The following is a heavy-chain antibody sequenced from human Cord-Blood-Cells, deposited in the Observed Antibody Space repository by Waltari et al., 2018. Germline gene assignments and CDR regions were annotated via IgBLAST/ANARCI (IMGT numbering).Heavy chain of an antibody. D-gene: IGHD3-10*01. Sequence: QLQLQESGPGLVKPSETLSLTCTVSGGSLSSRSYYWGWIRQPPGKGLEWIGSIYYSGSTYYNPSLKSRVTISVDTSKNQFSLKLSSVTAADTAVYYCARSDYYGSGSYYPFDYWGQGTLVTVSS. CDR2: IYYSGST. V-gene: IGHV4-39*07. CDR1: GGSLSSRSYY. CDR3: ARSDYYGSGSYYPFDY. J-gene: IGHJ4*02.